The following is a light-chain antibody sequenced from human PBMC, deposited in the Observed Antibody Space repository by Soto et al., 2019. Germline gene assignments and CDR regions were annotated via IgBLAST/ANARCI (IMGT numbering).Light chain of an antibody. CDR1: QSISNY. Sequence: DIQMTQSPSSLSASVGDRVTITYRASQSISNYLNWYQQKPGKAPKLLIYAASSLQSGVPSRFSGSGSGTDFTLTISSLQPEDFATYYCQQSYNSPRTFGQGTKVEIK. J-gene: IGKJ1*01. CDR2: AAS. V-gene: IGKV1-39*01. CDR3: QQSYNSPRT.